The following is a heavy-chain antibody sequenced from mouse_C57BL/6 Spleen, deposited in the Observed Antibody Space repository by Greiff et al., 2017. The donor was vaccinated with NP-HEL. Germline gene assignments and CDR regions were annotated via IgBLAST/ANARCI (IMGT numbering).Heavy chain of an antibody. CDR2: SRNKANDYTT. J-gene: IGHJ1*03. Sequence: EVMLVESGGGLVQSGRSLRLSCATSGFTFSDFYMEWVRQAPGKGLEWIAASRNKANDYTTEYSASVKGRFIVSRDTSQSILYLQMNALRAEDTAIYYCARDARLPDDYDWYFDVWGTGTTVTVSS. D-gene: IGHD2-4*01. CDR1: GFTFSDFY. V-gene: IGHV7-1*01. CDR3: ARDARLPDDYDWYFDV.